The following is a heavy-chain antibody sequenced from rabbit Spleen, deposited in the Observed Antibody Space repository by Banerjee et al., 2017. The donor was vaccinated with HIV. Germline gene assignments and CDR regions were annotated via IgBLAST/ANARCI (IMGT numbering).Heavy chain of an antibody. Sequence: QEQLEESGGDLVKPEGSLTLTCTASGFSFTYGYVMSWVRQAPGKGLEWIASINSFTGRPVYAAWAKDRFTISKASWTTVTLQMTSLTAADTARYFCARDLAGAIGWNFGWWGQGTLVTVS. D-gene: IGHD4-1*01. CDR1: GFSFTYGYV. V-gene: IGHV1S45*01. CDR3: ARDLAGAIGWNFGW. CDR2: INSFTGRP. J-gene: IGHJ4*01.